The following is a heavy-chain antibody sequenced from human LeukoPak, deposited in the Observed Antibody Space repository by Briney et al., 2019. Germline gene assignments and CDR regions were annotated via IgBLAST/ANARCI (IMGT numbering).Heavy chain of an antibody. CDR2: IYHSGST. J-gene: IGHJ4*02. V-gene: IGHV4-4*02. CDR1: GGSISSSNW. CDR3: ARAVGYFDHSLDY. Sequence: SETLSLTCAVSGGSISSSNWWSWVRQPPGKGLEWIGEIYHSGSTNYNPSLKSRVTISVDKSKNQFSLKLSSVTAADTAVYYCARAVGYFDHSLDYWGQGTLVTVSS. D-gene: IGHD3-9*01.